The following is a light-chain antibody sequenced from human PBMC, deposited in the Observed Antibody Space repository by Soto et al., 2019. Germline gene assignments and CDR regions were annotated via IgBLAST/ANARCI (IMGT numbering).Light chain of an antibody. V-gene: IGKV1-12*01. Sequence: DIQMTQSPSSLSASVGDRVTITCRASQDLDRWLAWYQQKPGEAPKVLIFAASSLQSGLPSRFSGGGSGTDFSLTINSLQPEDFATYYCKQSRSFPLTFGGGTKVDIK. CDR3: KQSRSFPLT. CDR1: QDLDRW. J-gene: IGKJ4*01. CDR2: AAS.